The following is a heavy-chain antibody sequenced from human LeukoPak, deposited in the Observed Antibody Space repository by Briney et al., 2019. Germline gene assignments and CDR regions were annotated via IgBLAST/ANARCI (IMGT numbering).Heavy chain of an antibody. Sequence: ASVKVSCKASGYTFTSYGISWVRQAPGQGLEWMGWINPNSGGTNYAQKFQGWVTMTRDTSNSTAYMELSRLRSDDTAVYHCARDAYGGYPDYWGQGTLVTVSS. V-gene: IGHV1-2*04. J-gene: IGHJ4*02. CDR3: ARDAYGGYPDY. D-gene: IGHD5-12*01. CDR2: INPNSGGT. CDR1: GYTFTSYG.